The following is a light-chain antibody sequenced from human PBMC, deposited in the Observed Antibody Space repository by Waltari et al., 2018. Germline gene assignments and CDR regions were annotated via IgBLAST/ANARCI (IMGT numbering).Light chain of an antibody. Sequence: DIQMTQSPSTLSASVGDRATITCRASQTIRSWLAWYQHKPGKAPKLLIYKASNLESGVPSSFSGSGSGTEFTLTVSSLQPDDFATYYCQQYDSYPWTFGQGTKVEI. CDR3: QQYDSYPWT. J-gene: IGKJ1*01. CDR1: QTIRSW. V-gene: IGKV1-5*03. CDR2: KAS.